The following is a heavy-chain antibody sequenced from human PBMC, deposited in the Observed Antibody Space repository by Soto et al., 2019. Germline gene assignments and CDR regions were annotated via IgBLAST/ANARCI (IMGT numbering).Heavy chain of an antibody. Sequence: QVQLVQSGAEVKKPGSSVKVSCKASGGTFSSYAISWVRQAPGQGLEWMGGIIPILGTADYAQKFQGRVTITXXEXTXXAYMELSSLRSEDTAVYYSARALGDPVPYYYGMDVWGQGTMVTVSS. CDR2: IIPILGTA. J-gene: IGHJ6*02. D-gene: IGHD4-17*01. V-gene: IGHV1-69*05. CDR3: ARALGDPVPYYYGMDV. CDR1: GGTFSSYA.